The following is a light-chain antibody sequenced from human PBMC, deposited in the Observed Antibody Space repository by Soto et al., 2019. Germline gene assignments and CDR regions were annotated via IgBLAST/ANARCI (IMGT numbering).Light chain of an antibody. CDR2: AAS. CDR1: QRISSN. V-gene: IGKV1-39*01. Sequence: DILMTQSPSSLSASVGGRVTIPCRASQRISSNLNWYQQKPGKAPKLMIYAASSLQSGVPSRFSGSGSGTDFTLTISSLQPEDVATYYCQQSYSTPGTFGQGTKVDI. J-gene: IGKJ1*01. CDR3: QQSYSTPGT.